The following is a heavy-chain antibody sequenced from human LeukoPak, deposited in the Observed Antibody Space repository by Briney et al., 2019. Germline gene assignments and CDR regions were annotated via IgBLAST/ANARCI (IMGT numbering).Heavy chain of an antibody. J-gene: IGHJ5*02. Sequence: GGSLRLSCTASGFTFSDYGMHWVRQSPGKGLEWVAFIRFEGTEKYYADSVRGRFTISRDNSKNTLYLDMNSLRGDDTAVYYCAKDLMRDRWFGESWGQGTLVTVSS. V-gene: IGHV3-30*02. D-gene: IGHD3-10*01. CDR2: IRFEGTEK. CDR3: AKDLMRDRWFGES. CDR1: GFTFSDYG.